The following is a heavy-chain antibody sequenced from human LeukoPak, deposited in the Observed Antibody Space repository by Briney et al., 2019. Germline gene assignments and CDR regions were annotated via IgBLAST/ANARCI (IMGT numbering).Heavy chain of an antibody. Sequence: ASVKVSCAASGYTFTSYAMNWVRQAPGQGLEWMGWINTNTGNPTYAQGFTGRFVLSLDTSVSTAYLQISSLKAEDTAVYYCARDKWQYYYDSSGYFSVWGKGTTVTVSS. CDR1: GYTFTSYA. J-gene: IGHJ6*04. D-gene: IGHD3-22*01. CDR2: INTNTGNP. CDR3: ARDKWQYYYDSSGYFSV. V-gene: IGHV7-4-1*02.